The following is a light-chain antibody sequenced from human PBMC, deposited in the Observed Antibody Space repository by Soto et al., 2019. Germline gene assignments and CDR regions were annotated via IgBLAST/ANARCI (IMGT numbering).Light chain of an antibody. Sequence: IQMKQSPSTLSASVGDTVTVTCRASQSISSWLAWYQQKPGKAPKLLIYDASSLESGVPSRFSGSGSGTEFTLTISSLQPDDFATYYCQQYNSYSPWTFGQGTKVDIK. CDR1: QSISSW. V-gene: IGKV1-5*01. CDR2: DAS. CDR3: QQYNSYSPWT. J-gene: IGKJ1*01.